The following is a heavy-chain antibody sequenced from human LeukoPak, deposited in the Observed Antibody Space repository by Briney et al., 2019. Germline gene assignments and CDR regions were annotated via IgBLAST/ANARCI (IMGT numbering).Heavy chain of an antibody. Sequence: GGSLRLSCAASGFTFSSYAMSWVRQAPGKGLEWVSAISGSGGSTYYADYVKGRFTISRDNSKNTLYLQMNSLRAEDTAVYYCAKRAGGYDFWSGYEHFDYWGQGTLVTVSS. CDR1: GFTFSSYA. V-gene: IGHV3-23*01. D-gene: IGHD3-3*01. CDR2: ISGSGGST. CDR3: AKRAGGYDFWSGYEHFDY. J-gene: IGHJ4*02.